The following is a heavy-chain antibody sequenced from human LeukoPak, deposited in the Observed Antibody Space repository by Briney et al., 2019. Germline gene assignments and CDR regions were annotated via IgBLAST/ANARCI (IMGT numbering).Heavy chain of an antibody. D-gene: IGHD6-19*01. CDR3: ARAGGSGWYNLIYFDY. J-gene: IGHJ4*02. V-gene: IGHV3-21*01. CDR2: ISSSSSYI. Sequence: PGGSLRLSCAASGFTFSSYSMNWVRQAPGKGLEWVSSISSSSSYIYYADSVKGRFTISRDNAKNSLYLQMNSLRAEDTAVYYCARAGGSGWYNLIYFDYWGQGTLVTVSS. CDR1: GFTFSSYS.